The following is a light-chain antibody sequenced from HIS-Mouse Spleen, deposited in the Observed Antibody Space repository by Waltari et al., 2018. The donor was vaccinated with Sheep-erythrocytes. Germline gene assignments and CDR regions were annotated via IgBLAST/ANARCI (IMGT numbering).Light chain of an antibody. J-gene: IGLJ3*02. Sequence: QSALTQPASVSGSPGQSITISCTGTSSDVGGYNYVSWYQQHPGKAPKLMIYDVSNRASGVSNRCSGSKSGNTASLTISGLQAKEEADYYCSSYTSSSTWVFGGGTKLTVL. V-gene: IGLV2-14*03. CDR2: DVS. CDR1: SSDVGGYNY. CDR3: SSYTSSSTWV.